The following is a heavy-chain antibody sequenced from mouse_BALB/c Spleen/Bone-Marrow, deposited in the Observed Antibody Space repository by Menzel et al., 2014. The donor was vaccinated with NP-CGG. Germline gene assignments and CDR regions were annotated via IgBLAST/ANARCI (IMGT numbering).Heavy chain of an antibody. CDR3: ERLAYYGRFAY. CDR2: INPDSSTT. D-gene: IGHD1-1*01. Sequence: EVKLMESGGGLVQPGGSLKLSCAASGFDFSRYWMSWVRQAPGKGLEWIGEINPDSSTTNYTPSLKDKFIISRDNAKNTLYLQMSKVRCEASELYYCERLAYYGRFAYWGQGTLVTVSA. V-gene: IGHV4-1*02. CDR1: GFDFSRYW. J-gene: IGHJ3*01.